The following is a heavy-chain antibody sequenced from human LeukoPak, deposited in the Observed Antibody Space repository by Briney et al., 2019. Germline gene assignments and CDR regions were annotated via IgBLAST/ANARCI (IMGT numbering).Heavy chain of an antibody. CDR1: GGSISSYY. D-gene: IGHD4-17*01. CDR3: ARGPTVTNNFDY. Sequence: SETLSLTCTDSGGSISSYYWSWIRQPPGKGLEWIGYIYYSGSTNYNPSLKSRVTISVDTSKNQFSLKLSSVTAADTAVYYCARGPTVTNNFDYWGQGTLVTVSS. CDR2: IYYSGST. V-gene: IGHV4-59*01. J-gene: IGHJ4*02.